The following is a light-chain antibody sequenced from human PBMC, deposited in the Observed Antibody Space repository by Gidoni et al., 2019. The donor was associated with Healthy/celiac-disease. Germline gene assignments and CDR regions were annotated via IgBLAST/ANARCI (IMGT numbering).Light chain of an antibody. CDR2: DTS. CDR3: SSYTSSSTFVV. J-gene: IGLJ2*01. V-gene: IGLV2-14*03. Sequence: QSALTQPASVSGSPGQSITISCTGTSSDDGGYNYVSWYQQNTGKAPKLMIYDTSKRPSGVSNRFSGSKSGNTASLTISGLQAEDEADYYCSSYTSSSTFVVFGGGTKLTVL. CDR1: SSDDGGYNY.